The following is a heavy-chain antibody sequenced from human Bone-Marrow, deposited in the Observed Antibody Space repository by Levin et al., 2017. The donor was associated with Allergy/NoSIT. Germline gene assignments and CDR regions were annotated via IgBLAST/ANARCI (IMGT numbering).Heavy chain of an antibody. J-gene: IGHJ4*02. CDR3: ATARVPTPGYFDS. CDR1: DFTVRTNY. V-gene: IGHV3-53*01. CDR2: IYGGNST. D-gene: IGHD3-10*01. Sequence: GESLKISCAASDFTVRTNYVSWVRQASGKGLEWVSVIYGGNSTYYADSVKGRFTVPRDTSHNTVYLQMRSLRAEDTGVYYCATARVPTPGYFDSWGQGVLVTVSP.